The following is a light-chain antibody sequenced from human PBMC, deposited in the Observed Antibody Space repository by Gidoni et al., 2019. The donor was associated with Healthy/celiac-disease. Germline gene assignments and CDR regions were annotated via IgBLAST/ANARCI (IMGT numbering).Light chain of an antibody. CDR1: QSVSSN. CDR3: QQYNNWPPV. V-gene: IGKV3-15*01. J-gene: IGKJ1*01. CDR2: GAS. Sequence: EIVMTQSPATLSVSPGERATLSCRASQSVSSNLAWYQQKPGQAPRLLIYGASNRATGIPARFSGSGSGTEFTLTISSLQSEDFAVYYCQQYNNWPPVFGQXTKVEIK.